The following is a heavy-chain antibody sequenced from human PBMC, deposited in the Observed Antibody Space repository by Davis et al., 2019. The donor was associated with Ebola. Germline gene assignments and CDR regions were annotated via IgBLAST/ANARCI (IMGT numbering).Heavy chain of an antibody. D-gene: IGHD5-24*01. CDR3: AREMATTNDAFDI. CDR1: EFTFSGYA. V-gene: IGHV3-23*01. CDR2: ISGSGGST. Sequence: GESLKISCAASEFTFSGYAMSWVRQAPGKGLEWVSAISGSGGSTYYAGSVKGRFTISRDNAKNTLYLQKNSLRVEDTAVYYCAREMATTNDAFDIWGQGTMVSVSS. J-gene: IGHJ3*02.